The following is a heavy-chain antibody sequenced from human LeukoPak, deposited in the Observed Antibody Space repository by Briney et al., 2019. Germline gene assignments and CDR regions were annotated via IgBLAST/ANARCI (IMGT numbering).Heavy chain of an antibody. J-gene: IGHJ5*02. CDR1: GYSISSGFL. V-gene: IGHV4-38-2*02. Sequence: SETLSLTCAVSGYSISSGFLWGWIRQPPGKGLEWIGSIYRSGNTYYNPSLKSRITMSVDTSKNQFSLKLSSVTAADTAVYYCARDPRWLTPDCNSIGCYVNWFGPWGQGTLVTVSS. D-gene: IGHD2-2*01. CDR2: IYRSGNT. CDR3: ARDPRWLTPDCNSIGCYVNWFGP.